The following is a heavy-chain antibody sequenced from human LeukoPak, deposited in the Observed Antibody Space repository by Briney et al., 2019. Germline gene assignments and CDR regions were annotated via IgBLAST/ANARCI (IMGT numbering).Heavy chain of an antibody. Sequence: GRSLRLSCAASGFTFSSYAMHWVRQAPGKGLEWVAVISYDGSNKYYADSVKGRFTISRDNSKNTLYLQMNSLRAEDTAVYYCARGQIADYWGQGTLVTVSS. J-gene: IGHJ4*02. CDR2: ISYDGSNK. CDR1: GFTFSSYA. D-gene: IGHD2-21*01. V-gene: IGHV3-30-3*01. CDR3: ARGQIADY.